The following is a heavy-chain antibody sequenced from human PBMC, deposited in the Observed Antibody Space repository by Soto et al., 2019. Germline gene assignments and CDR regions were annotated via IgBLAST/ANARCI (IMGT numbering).Heavy chain of an antibody. V-gene: IGHV3-30-3*01. J-gene: IGHJ4*02. CDR2: ISYDASNK. Sequence: QVQLVESGGGVVQPGRSLRLSCAASGFGFSSYAMHWVRQAPGKGLEWVAAISYDASNKYYADSVKGRFTISRENSKNTLYLQMNSLRAEDTAVYYCARARLDTPALDYWGQGTLVTVSS. CDR3: ARARLDTPALDY. D-gene: IGHD2-2*01. CDR1: GFGFSSYA.